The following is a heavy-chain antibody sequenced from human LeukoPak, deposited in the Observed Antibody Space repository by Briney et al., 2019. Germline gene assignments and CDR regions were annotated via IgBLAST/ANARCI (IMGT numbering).Heavy chain of an antibody. Sequence: SETLSLTCAVYGGSFSGYSWSWIRQPPGKGLEWIGEINHSGSTNYIPSLKSRVTISLDTSKNQFSLKLSSVTAADTAAYYCARGRPVTMVRGVTKYNWFDPWGQGTLVIVSS. V-gene: IGHV4-34*01. CDR2: INHSGST. J-gene: IGHJ5*02. CDR3: ARGRPVTMVRGVTKYNWFDP. CDR1: GGSFSGYS. D-gene: IGHD3-10*01.